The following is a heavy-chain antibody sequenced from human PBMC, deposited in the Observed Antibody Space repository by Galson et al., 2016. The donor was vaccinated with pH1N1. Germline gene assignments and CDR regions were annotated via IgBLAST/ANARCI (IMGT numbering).Heavy chain of an antibody. J-gene: IGHJ4*02. CDR2: IGSSGNV. CDR1: GFTLSDYY. D-gene: IGHD6-13*01. V-gene: IGHV3-11*01. CDR3: AREWGIGAAGPLDS. Sequence: SLRLSCAASGFTLSDYYMNWIRETPERGLEWLSSIGSSGNVAYADSVKGRFTISRDNAQNSLLMQMASLRGDDTALYYCAREWGIGAAGPLDSWGQGALVIVSS.